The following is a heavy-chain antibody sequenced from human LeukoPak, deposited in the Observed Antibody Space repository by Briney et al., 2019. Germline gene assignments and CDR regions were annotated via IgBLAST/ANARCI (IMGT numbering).Heavy chain of an antibody. V-gene: IGHV1-8*01. D-gene: IGHD2-2*01. J-gene: IGHJ5*02. CDR2: MNPNSGNT. Sequence: ASVKVSCKASGYTFTSYDINWVRQATGQGLEWMGWMNPNSGNTGYAQKFQGRVTMTRNTSISTAYMELSSLRSEDTAVYYCAKENIVVVPAADNWFDPWGQGTLVTVSS. CDR1: GYTFTSYD. CDR3: AKENIVVVPAADNWFDP.